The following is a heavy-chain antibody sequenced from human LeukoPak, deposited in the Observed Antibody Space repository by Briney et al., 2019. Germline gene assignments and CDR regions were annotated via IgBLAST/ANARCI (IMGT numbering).Heavy chain of an antibody. CDR1: GGTFSSYT. J-gene: IGHJ4*02. D-gene: IGHD5-18*01. CDR3: ARVQYSYGYKDY. CDR2: IIPILGIA. V-gene: IGHV1-69*02. Sequence: SVKVSCKASGGTFSSYTISWVRQAPGQGLEWMGRIIPILGIANNAQKFHGRVTITADKSTSTAYMELSRLRSEDTAVYSCARVQYSYGYKDYWGQGTLVTVSS.